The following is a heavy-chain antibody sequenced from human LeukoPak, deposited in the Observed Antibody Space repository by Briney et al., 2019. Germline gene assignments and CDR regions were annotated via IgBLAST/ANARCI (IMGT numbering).Heavy chain of an antibody. CDR2: INHSGST. J-gene: IGHJ5*02. Sequence: SETLSLTCAVYGGSFSGYYWSWIRQPPGKGLEWIGEINHSGSTNYNPSLKSRVTISVDTSKNQFSLKLCSVTAADTAVYYCGGWLYEITGNWFDPWGQGTLVTVSS. CDR3: GGWLYEITGNWFDP. V-gene: IGHV4-34*01. D-gene: IGHD6-19*01. CDR1: GGSFSGYY.